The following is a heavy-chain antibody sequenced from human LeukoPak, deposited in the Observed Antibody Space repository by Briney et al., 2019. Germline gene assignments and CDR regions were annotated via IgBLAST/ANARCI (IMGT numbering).Heavy chain of an antibody. J-gene: IGHJ4*02. V-gene: IGHV3-7*01. D-gene: IGHD3-10*01. CDR3: ARDRVKYRRGLLWFGELFGY. CDR1: GFTFSRYW. CDR2: IKKDGSEK. Sequence: PGGSLRLSCAASGFTFSRYWMSWVRQAPGKGLEWVANIKKDGSEKYYVDSVKGRFTISRDNAKTSLYLQMNSLRAEDTAVYYCARDRVKYRRGLLWFGELFGYWGQGTLVTVSS.